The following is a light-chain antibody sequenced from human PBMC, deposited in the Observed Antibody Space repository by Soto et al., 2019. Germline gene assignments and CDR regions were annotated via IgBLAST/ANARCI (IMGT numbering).Light chain of an antibody. CDR1: SADVGGYNY. CDR2: EVS. J-gene: IGLJ1*01. V-gene: IGLV2-14*01. Sequence: QSALTQPAAVSGTPGQSISISCAGSSADVGGYNYVSWYQQHPGEAPKLMSYEVSNRPSGVSSRFSGSKSGNTAPLTISGLHAQDEADYYSTSYTSRSTLYFFGPGTKATVL. CDR3: TSYTSRSTLYF.